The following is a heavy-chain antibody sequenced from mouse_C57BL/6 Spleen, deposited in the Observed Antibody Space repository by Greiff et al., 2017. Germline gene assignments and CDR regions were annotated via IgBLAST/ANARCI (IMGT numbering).Heavy chain of an antibody. CDR3: ARNYYGSSHYYAMDY. J-gene: IGHJ4*01. CDR2: ISSGSSTI. Sequence: VQLKESGGGLVKPGGSLKLSCAASGFTFSDYGMHWVRQAPEKGLEWVAYISSGSSTIYYADTVKGRFTISRDNAKNTLFLQMTSLRAEDTAMYYCARNYYGSSHYYAMDYWGQGTSVTVSS. D-gene: IGHD1-1*01. CDR1: GFTFSDYG. V-gene: IGHV5-17*01.